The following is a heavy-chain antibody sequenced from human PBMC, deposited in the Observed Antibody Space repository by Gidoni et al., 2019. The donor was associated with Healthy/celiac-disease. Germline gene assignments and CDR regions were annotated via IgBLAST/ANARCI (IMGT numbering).Heavy chain of an antibody. J-gene: IGHJ4*02. CDR3: ARDADDYFDY. CDR2: INPSGGST. Sequence: QVQLVQSGAEVKKPGASVKVSCKASGYTFTSYYMHWVRQAPVQGLEWMEIINPSGGSTSYAQKFQVRVTMTRDTSTSTVYMELSSLRSEDTAVYYCARDADDYFDYWGQGTLVTVSS. CDR1: GYTFTSYY. V-gene: IGHV1-46*01.